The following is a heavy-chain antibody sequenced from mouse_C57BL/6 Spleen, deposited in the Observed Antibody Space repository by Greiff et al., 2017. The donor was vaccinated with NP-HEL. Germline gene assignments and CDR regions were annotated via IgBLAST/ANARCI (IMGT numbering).Heavy chain of an antibody. Sequence: QVQLQQPGAELVRPGSSVKLSCKASGYTFTSYWMDWVKQRPGQGLEWIGNIYPSDSETHYNQKFKDKATLTVDKSSSTAYMQLSSLTSEDSAVYYCARGNLGRGYFDYWGQGTTLTVSS. V-gene: IGHV1-61*01. CDR2: IYPSDSET. CDR1: GYTFTSYW. CDR3: ARGNLGRGYFDY. D-gene: IGHD4-1*01. J-gene: IGHJ2*01.